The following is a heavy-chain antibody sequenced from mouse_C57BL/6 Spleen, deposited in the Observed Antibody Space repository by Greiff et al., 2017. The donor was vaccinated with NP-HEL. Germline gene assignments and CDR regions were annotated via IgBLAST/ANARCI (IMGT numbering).Heavy chain of an antibody. J-gene: IGHJ2*01. D-gene: IGHD2-4*01. CDR1: GFTFSDYG. CDR3: ARSGDYDFDY. V-gene: IGHV5-17*01. CDR2: ISSGSSTI. Sequence: VQLKESGGGLVKPGGSLKLSCAASGFTFSDYGMHWVRQAPEKGLEWVAYISSGSSTIYYADTVKGRFTISRDNAKNTLFLQMTSLRSEDTAMYYCARSGDYDFDYWGQGTTLTVSS.